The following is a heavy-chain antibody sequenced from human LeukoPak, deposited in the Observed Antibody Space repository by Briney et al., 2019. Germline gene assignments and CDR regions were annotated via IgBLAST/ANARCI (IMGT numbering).Heavy chain of an antibody. J-gene: IGHJ6*02. D-gene: IGHD1-14*01. Sequence: GGSLRLSCSASGLTFSSYAMHWVRQAPGKGLEYVSAISSNGGSTYYADSVKGRFTISRDNSKNTLYLQMSSLRAEDTAVYYCVKSPESYYYGMDVWGQGTTVTVSS. CDR1: GLTFSSYA. V-gene: IGHV3-64D*06. CDR2: ISSNGGST. CDR3: VKSPESYYYGMDV.